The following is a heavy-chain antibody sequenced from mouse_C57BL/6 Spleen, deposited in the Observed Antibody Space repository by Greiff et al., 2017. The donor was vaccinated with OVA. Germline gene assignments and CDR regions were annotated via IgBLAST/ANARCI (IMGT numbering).Heavy chain of an antibody. V-gene: IGHV1-54*01. J-gene: IGHJ2*01. CDR2: INPGSGGT. CDR3: ARENYYGSSSVYFDY. Sequence: QVQLQQSGAELVRPGTSVKVSCKASGYAFTNYLIEWVKQRPGQGLEWIGVINPGSGGTNYNEKFKGKATLTADKSSSTAYMQLSSLTSEDSAVYYCARENYYGSSSVYFDYWGQGTTLTVSS. CDR1: GYAFTNYL. D-gene: IGHD1-1*01.